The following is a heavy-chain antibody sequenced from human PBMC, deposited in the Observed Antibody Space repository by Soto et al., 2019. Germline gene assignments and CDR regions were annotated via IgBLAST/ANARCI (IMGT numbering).Heavy chain of an antibody. CDR3: ARVGTVTTELDYYYYMDV. CDR1: GYTFTSYG. Sequence: GASVKVSCKASGYTFTSYGISWVRQAPGQGLEWMGWISAYNGNTNYAQKLQGRVTMTTDTSTSTAYMELRSLRSDDTAVYYCARVGTVTTELDYYYYMDVWGKGTTVTVSS. CDR2: ISAYNGNT. J-gene: IGHJ6*03. D-gene: IGHD4-17*01. V-gene: IGHV1-18*01.